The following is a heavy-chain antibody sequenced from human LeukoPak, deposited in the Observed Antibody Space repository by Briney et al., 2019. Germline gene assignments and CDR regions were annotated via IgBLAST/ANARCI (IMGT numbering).Heavy chain of an antibody. CDR2: IYPGDSDV. J-gene: IGHJ4*02. CDR3: ARQGYNSTWDRYLAY. D-gene: IGHD6-13*01. CDR1: GYSFSNYW. V-gene: IGHV5-51*01. Sequence: GESLKISCKGSGYSFSNYWIGWVRQMPGKGLEWMGIIYPGDSDVRYGPSFQGQVTISVDKSISTAYLQWSSLQASDTAMYYCARQGYNSTWDRYLAYWGQGTQVTVSS.